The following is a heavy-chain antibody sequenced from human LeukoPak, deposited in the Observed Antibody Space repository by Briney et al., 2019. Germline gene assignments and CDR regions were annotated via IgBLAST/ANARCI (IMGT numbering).Heavy chain of an antibody. D-gene: IGHD6-6*01. CDR2: IGGSGGST. V-gene: IGHV3-23*01. J-gene: IGHJ4*02. CDR3: AKAGGLEYSTKYYFDY. CDR1: GFTFSNYA. Sequence: RSGGSLRLSCAASGFTFSNYAMSWVRQAPGKGLEWVSAIGGSGGSTYYADSVKGRFTISRDNSKNTLYLQMNSLRVEDTAVYYCAKAGGLEYSTKYYFDYWGQGTLVTVSS.